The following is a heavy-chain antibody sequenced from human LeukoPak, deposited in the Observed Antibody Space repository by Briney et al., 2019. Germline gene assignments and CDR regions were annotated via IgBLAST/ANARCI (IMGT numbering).Heavy chain of an antibody. CDR3: AKDISGGSFYDAFDI. Sequence: GGSLRLSCAASGLTFSSYAMSWVRQAPGKGLEWVSAISGSGGSTYYADSVKGRFTISRDNFKNTLYLQMNSLRAEDTAVYYCAKDISGGSFYDAFDIWGQGTMVTVSS. V-gene: IGHV3-23*01. CDR1: GLTFSSYA. D-gene: IGHD2-15*01. CDR2: ISGSGGST. J-gene: IGHJ3*02.